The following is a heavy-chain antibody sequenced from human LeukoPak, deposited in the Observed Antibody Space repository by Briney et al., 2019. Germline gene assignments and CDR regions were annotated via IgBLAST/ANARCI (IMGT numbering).Heavy chain of an antibody. CDR3: ARDKSGLDAFDI. CDR1: GGSISSYY. J-gene: IGHJ3*02. Sequence: SETLSLTCTVSGGSISSYYWSLIRQPPGKGLEWIGYIYYSGSTNYNPSLKSRVTISVDTSKNQFSLKLSSVTAADTAVYYCARDKSGLDAFDIWGQGTMVTVSS. CDR2: IYYSGST. V-gene: IGHV4-59*01. D-gene: IGHD6-25*01.